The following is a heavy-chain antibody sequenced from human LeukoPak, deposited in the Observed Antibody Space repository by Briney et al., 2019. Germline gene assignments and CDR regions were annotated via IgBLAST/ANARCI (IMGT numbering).Heavy chain of an antibody. CDR2: ISNGNT. CDR1: GFPFSNHA. V-gene: IGHV3-23*01. CDR3: VREAGYCASVCLKSNWFDP. D-gene: IGHD2-21*02. Sequence: GGSLRLSCAASGFPFSNHAMSWVRQPTGKGLEWVSAISNGNTYYADSVRGRFTISRDDSKNMVYLQMNSLRVEDTARYYCVREAGYCASVCLKSNWFDPWGQGTLVTVSS. J-gene: IGHJ5*02.